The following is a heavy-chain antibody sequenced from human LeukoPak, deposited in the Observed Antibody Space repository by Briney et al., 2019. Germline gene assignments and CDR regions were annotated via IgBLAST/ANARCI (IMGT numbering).Heavy chain of an antibody. CDR1: GGTFSSYA. Sequence: ASVKVSCKASGGTFSSYAISWARQAPGQGLEWMGGIIPIFGTANYAQKFQGRVTITTDESTSTAYMELSSLRSEDTAVYYCASGYCSSTSCSLIAARPDAFDIWGQGTMVTVSS. J-gene: IGHJ3*02. CDR3: ASGYCSSTSCSLIAARPDAFDI. CDR2: IIPIFGTA. D-gene: IGHD2-2*01. V-gene: IGHV1-69*05.